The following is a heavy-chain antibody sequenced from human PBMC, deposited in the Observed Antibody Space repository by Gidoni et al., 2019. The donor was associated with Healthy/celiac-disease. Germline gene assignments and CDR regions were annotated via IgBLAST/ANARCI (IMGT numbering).Heavy chain of an antibody. V-gene: IGHV3-30*04. J-gene: IGHJ4*02. CDR3: ARPFLRLGELSLYFDY. CDR1: GFTFRSYA. Sequence: QVQLVESGGGVVQPGRSLRLSCAASGFTFRSYAMHWVRQAPGKGLEWVAVITYDGSNKYYADSVKGRFTISRDNSKNTLYLQMNSLRAEDTAVYYCARPFLRLGELSLYFDYWGQGTLVTVSS. D-gene: IGHD3-16*02. CDR2: ITYDGSNK.